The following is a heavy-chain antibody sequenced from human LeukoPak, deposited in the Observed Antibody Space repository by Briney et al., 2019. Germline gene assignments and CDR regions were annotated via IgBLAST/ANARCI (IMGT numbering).Heavy chain of an antibody. CDR3: ARVFNPRDAFDI. D-gene: IGHD2-21*01. CDR2: IYHSGST. V-gene: IGHV4-30-2*01. J-gene: IGHJ3*02. CDR1: GGSISSGGYY. Sequence: PSQTLSLTCTVSGGSISSGGYYWSWIRQPPGKGLDWIGYIYHSGSTYYNPSLKSRVTISVDTSKNQFSLKLSSVTAADTAVYYCARVFNPRDAFDIWGQGTMVTVSS.